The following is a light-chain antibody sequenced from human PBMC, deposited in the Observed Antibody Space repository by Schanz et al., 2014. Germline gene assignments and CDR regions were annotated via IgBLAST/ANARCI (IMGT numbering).Light chain of an antibody. Sequence: QSALTQPPSVSGSPGQSVTISCTGTSGDVGSYNRVSWYQQPPGTAPKLMIYEVNNRPSGVPDRFSGSKSGSTASLTISGLQAEDEADYYCSSYTGSSPYVFGTGTKLT. CDR2: EVN. CDR1: SGDVGSYNR. V-gene: IGLV2-18*02. J-gene: IGLJ1*01. CDR3: SSYTGSSPYV.